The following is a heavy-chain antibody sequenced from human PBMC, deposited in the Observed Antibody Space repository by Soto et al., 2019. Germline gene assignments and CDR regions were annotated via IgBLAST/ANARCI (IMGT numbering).Heavy chain of an antibody. CDR1: GFTFSDYY. Sequence: GGSLRLSCAASGFTFSDYYMSWIRQAPGKGLEWVSYISSSSSYTNYADSVKGRFTISRDNAKNSLYLQMNSLRAEDTAVYYCARAPGKVPAANNWFDPWGQGTLVTVSS. V-gene: IGHV3-11*06. CDR2: ISSSSSYT. D-gene: IGHD2-2*01. J-gene: IGHJ5*02. CDR3: ARAPGKVPAANNWFDP.